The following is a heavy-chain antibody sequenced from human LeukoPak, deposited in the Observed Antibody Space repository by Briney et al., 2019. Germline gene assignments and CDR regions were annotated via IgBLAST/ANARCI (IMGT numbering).Heavy chain of an antibody. V-gene: IGHV3-66*01. CDR2: IYSGGST. J-gene: IGHJ4*02. D-gene: IGHD5-12*01. Sequence: PGGSLRLSCAASGFTVSSNYMSWVRQAPGKGLEWVSVIYSGGSTYYADSVKGRFTISRDNSKNTLYLQMNSLRAEDTAVYYCAREGGRDGYNAIGYWGQGTLVTVSS. CDR3: AREGGRDGYNAIGY. CDR1: GFTVSSNY.